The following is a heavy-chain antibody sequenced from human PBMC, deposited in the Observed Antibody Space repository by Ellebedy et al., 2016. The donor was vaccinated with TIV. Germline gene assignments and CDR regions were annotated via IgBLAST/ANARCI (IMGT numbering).Heavy chain of an antibody. D-gene: IGHD2-15*01. J-gene: IGHJ3*02. V-gene: IGHV5-51*01. CDR2: IRPRDPDT. Sequence: GESLKISCKGSGYSFTNYWIGWVRQMPGKGLEWMGLIRPRDPDTRSSPSFQGQVTISADKSISTAYLQWSSLKASDTAVYYCARPYCSGGSCYRDALDIWGQGTVVTVSS. CDR1: GYSFTNYW. CDR3: ARPYCSGGSCYRDALDI.